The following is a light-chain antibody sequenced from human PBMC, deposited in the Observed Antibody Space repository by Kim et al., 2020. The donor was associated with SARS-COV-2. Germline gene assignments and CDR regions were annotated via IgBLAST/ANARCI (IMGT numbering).Light chain of an antibody. J-gene: IGLJ2*01. CDR1: SGSTANDY. CDR2: ADN. Sequence: TVTTSCTPSSGSTANDYVQCYQQCPRRYPRHVICADNQSPSGGPARFSGCIASSPNGGTPALSGLTAEDEADYYCQCYVTYAPQWIFGGGTQLTVL. CDR3: QCYVTYAPQWI. V-gene: IGLV6-57*01.